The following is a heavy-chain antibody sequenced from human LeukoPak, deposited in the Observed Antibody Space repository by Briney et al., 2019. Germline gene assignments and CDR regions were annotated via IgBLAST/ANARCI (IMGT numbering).Heavy chain of an antibody. V-gene: IGHV4-31*03. CDR3: ARGHGFCSSTSCYEFDY. CDR1: GDSISTGGYY. Sequence: SQTLSLTCTVSGDSISTGGYYWYWIRQHPGKGLERIVYVYYSGSTYYNPSFRSRVTMSVDTSKNQFSLKLSSLTAADTAVYYCARGHGFCSSTSCYEFDYWGQGTLVTVSS. J-gene: IGHJ4*02. CDR2: VYYSGST. D-gene: IGHD2-2*01.